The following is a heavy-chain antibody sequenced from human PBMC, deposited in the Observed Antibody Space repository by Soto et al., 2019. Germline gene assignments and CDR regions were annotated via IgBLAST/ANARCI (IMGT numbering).Heavy chain of an antibody. CDR3: AREAIGYCSGGSCSYYYYYGMDV. Sequence: QVQLVESGGGLVKPGGSLRLSCAASGFTFSDYYMSWIRQAPGKGLEWVSYISSSGSTIYYADSVKGRFTISRDNAKNSVYLQMNSLRAEDTAVYYCAREAIGYCSGGSCSYYYYYGMDVWGQGTTVTVSS. V-gene: IGHV3-11*01. CDR1: GFTFSDYY. J-gene: IGHJ6*02. CDR2: ISSSGSTI. D-gene: IGHD2-15*01.